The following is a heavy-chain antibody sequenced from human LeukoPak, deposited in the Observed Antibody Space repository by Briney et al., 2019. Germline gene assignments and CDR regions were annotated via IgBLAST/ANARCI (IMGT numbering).Heavy chain of an antibody. J-gene: IGHJ6*02. CDR1: GDSVSTTTSI. CDR3: ERRRHANNGVDV. CDR2: TYYRSKWNY. V-gene: IGHV6-1*01. Sequence: SQTLSLTCAISGDSVSTTTSIWNWIRQSPSRGLEWLGRTYYRSKWNYDYADSVKSRITISPDTSENQFSLRLQFVTPEDSAVYYCERRRHANNGVDVWGQGTTVTVSS.